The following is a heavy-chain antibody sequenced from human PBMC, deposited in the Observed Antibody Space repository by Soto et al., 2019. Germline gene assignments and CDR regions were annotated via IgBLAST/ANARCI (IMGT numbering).Heavy chain of an antibody. CDR3: ARGVTTIPFDY. J-gene: IGHJ4*02. Sequence: QVQLVQSGAEVKKPGSSVKVSCKASGGTFSSHTLSWVRQAPGQGLEWMGRIIPIFGKANYAQKFQDRVTITAGKSTSTVYMELSSLRSEDTAVYNCARGVTTIPFDYWGQGTLVIVSS. CDR2: IIPIFGKA. CDR1: GGTFSSHT. D-gene: IGHD4-17*01. V-gene: IGHV1-69*08.